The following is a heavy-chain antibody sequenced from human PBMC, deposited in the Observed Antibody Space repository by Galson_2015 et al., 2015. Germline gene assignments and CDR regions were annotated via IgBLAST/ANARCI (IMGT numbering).Heavy chain of an antibody. V-gene: IGHV3-48*03. CDR1: EFTFSGYR. CDR2: ISSSGSLI. D-gene: IGHD2-21*02. CDR3: GFVMLTATDAFDI. Sequence: SLRLSCAASEFTFSGYRVSWVRQAPGKGLEWVSYISSSGSLIYYADSVKGRFTTSRDNAKNSLYLQMNSLRAEDTAVYYCGFVMLTATDAFDIWGQGTMVTVSS. J-gene: IGHJ3*02.